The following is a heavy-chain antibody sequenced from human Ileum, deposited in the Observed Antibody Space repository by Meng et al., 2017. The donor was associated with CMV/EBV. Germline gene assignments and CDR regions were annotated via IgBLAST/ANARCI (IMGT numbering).Heavy chain of an antibody. CDR1: GGSLTSYY. Sequence: QLQLQASGQTLLQPSETLSLTCTVTGGSLTSYYWTWIRQPAGKGLEWIGRIHPTGTTDDNPSLRSRVSMSLDKSKNQFSLKLTSVTAADTAVYYCARAAARGVPVDLWGQGTLVTVSS. D-gene: IGHD3-10*01. V-gene: IGHV4-4*07. CDR3: ARAAARGVPVDL. J-gene: IGHJ5*02. CDR2: IHPTGTT.